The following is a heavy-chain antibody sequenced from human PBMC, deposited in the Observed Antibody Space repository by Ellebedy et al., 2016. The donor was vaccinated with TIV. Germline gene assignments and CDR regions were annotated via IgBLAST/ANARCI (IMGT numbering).Heavy chain of an antibody. CDR1: GGTFSSYA. V-gene: IGHV1-69*05. Sequence: ASVKVSCKASGGTFSSYAISWVRQAPGQGLEWMGGIIPIFGTANYAQKFQGRVTMTRDTSTSTVYMELSSLRSEDTAVYYCARPLGPLPYTYYYDSSGSSLDYWGQGTLVTVSS. J-gene: IGHJ4*02. D-gene: IGHD3-22*01. CDR2: IIPIFGTA. CDR3: ARPLGPLPYTYYYDSSGSSLDY.